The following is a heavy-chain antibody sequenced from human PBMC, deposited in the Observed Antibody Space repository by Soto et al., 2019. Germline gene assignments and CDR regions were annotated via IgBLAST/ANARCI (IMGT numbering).Heavy chain of an antibody. CDR1: GGSVSSGSYY. J-gene: IGHJ6*02. Sequence: QVQLQESGPGLVKPSETLSLTCTVSGGSVSSGSYYWSWIRQPPGKGLEWIGYIYYSGSTNYNPSPKSRVTIAVDTSKNQFSLKLSSVTAADTAVYYCARDRRSHYYYGMDVWGQGTTVTVSS. CDR3: ARDRRSHYYYGMDV. CDR2: IYYSGST. V-gene: IGHV4-61*01.